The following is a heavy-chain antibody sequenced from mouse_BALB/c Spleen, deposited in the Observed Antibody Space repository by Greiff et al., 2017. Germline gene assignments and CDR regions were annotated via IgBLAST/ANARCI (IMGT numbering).Heavy chain of an antibody. J-gene: IGHJ4*01. V-gene: IGHV3-8*02. CDR1: GDSITSGY. D-gene: IGHD1-1*01. CDR3: ARWLLRDYAMDY. CDR2: ISYSGST. Sequence: EVMLVESGPSLVKPSQTLSLTCSVTGDSITSGYWNWIRKFPGNKLEYMGYISYSGSTYYNPSLKSRISITRDTSKNQYYLQLNSVTTEDTATYYCARWLLRDYAMDYWGQGTSVTVSS.